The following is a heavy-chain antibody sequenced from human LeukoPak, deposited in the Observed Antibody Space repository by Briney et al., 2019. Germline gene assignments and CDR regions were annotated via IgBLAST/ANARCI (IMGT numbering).Heavy chain of an antibody. Sequence: ASVKVSCKASGYTFTSYYMHWVRQAPGQGLEWMGWINPSSGGTNYAQKFQGRVTMTRDTSISTAYMELSRLRSDDTAVYYCARLPDIVVVVAATRTDFDYWGQGTLVTVSS. D-gene: IGHD2-15*01. CDR1: GYTFTSYY. J-gene: IGHJ4*02. CDR2: INPSSGGT. V-gene: IGHV1-2*02. CDR3: ARLPDIVVVVAATRTDFDY.